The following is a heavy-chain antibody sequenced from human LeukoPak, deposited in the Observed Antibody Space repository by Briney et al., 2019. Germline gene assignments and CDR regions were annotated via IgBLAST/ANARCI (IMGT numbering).Heavy chain of an antibody. Sequence: GGSLRLSCAASGFTFSSYSMNWVRQAPGKGLEWVSYISSSGNTIDYADPVKGRFTISRDNAKNSLYLQMVSLRAEGTAVYYCARLRGYSYGYGDYWGQGTLVTVSS. D-gene: IGHD5-18*01. CDR3: ARLRGYSYGYGDY. V-gene: IGHV3-48*04. CDR1: GFTFSSYS. CDR2: ISSSGNTI. J-gene: IGHJ4*02.